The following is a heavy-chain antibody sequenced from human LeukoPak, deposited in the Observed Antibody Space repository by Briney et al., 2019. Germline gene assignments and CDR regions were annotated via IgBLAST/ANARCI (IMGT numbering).Heavy chain of an antibody. CDR2: IIPIFGTA. CDR3: VATVTTSGYYYYYMDV. CDR1: GGTFSSYA. J-gene: IGHJ6*03. D-gene: IGHD4-11*01. V-gene: IGHV1-69*05. Sequence: ASVKVSCKASGGTFSSYAISWVRQAPGQGLEWMGGIIPIFGTANYAQKFQGRVTITTDESTSTAYMELSSLRSEDTAVYYCVATVTTSGYYYYYMDVWGKGTTVTVSS.